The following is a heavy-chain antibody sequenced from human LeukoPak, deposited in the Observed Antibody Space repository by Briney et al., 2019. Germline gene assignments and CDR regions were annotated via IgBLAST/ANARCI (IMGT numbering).Heavy chain of an antibody. V-gene: IGHV4-34*01. D-gene: IGHD4-23*01. Sequence: PSETLSLTCVAYGGSFSGYFWSWIRQPPGKGLEWIGEINPSGGTGNNPSLRSRVTISKDTSKNQLSLKLTSVTAADTAVYYCARHADGGKKAFDMWGQGTMVTVSS. CDR2: INPSGGT. CDR3: ARHADGGKKAFDM. CDR1: GGSFSGYF. J-gene: IGHJ3*02.